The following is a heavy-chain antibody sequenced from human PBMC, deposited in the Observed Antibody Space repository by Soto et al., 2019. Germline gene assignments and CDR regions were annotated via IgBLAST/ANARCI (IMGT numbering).Heavy chain of an antibody. D-gene: IGHD6-13*01. CDR1: GYTFTSYD. J-gene: IGHJ6*02. CDR3: ATLTLDRKQLVPAYYYYGIDV. CDR2: MNPNSGNT. Sequence: ASVKVSCKASGYTFTSYDINWARQATGQGLEWMGWMNPNSGNTGYAQKFQGRGTMTRNTSIITAYMELRRLRSEDTAVYSCATLTLDRKQLVPAYYYYGIDVWGQGTTVTVSS. V-gene: IGHV1-8*01.